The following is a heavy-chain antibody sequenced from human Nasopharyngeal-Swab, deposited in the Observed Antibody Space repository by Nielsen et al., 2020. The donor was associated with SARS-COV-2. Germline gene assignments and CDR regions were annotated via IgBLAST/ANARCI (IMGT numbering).Heavy chain of an antibody. CDR2: IIPLFGTA. Sequence: SVKVSCKASGGTFSSYAISWVRQAPGQGLEWMGGIIPLFGTANYAQKFQGRVTITADKSTSTAYMELSSLRSEDTAVYYCASPPRNYYDSSGFSWGQGTLVTVFS. CDR3: ASPPRNYYDSSGFS. CDR1: GGTFSSYA. V-gene: IGHV1-69*06. J-gene: IGHJ4*02. D-gene: IGHD3-22*01.